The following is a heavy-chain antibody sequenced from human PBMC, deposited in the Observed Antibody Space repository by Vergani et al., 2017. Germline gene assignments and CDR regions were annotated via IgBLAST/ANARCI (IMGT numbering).Heavy chain of an antibody. J-gene: IGHJ4*02. CDR1: GFTFSSYA. D-gene: IGHD3-22*01. V-gene: IGHV3-23*01. CDR3: AKDAPYYDSSGYPRSVGYYFDY. Sequence: EVQLLESGRGLVQPGGSLRLSCAASGFTFSSYAMSWVRQAPGKGLEWVSAISGSGGSTYYADSVKGRFTISRDNSKNTLYLQMNSLRAEDTAVYYCAKDAPYYDSSGYPRSVGYYFDYWGQGTLVTVSS. CDR2: ISGSGGST.